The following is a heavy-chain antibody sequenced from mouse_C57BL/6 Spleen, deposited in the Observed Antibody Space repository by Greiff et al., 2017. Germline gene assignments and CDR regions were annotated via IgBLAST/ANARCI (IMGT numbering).Heavy chain of an antibody. CDR2: INYDGSST. V-gene: IGHV5-16*01. Sequence: EVQVVESEGGLVQPGSSLKLSCTASGFTFSDYYMAWVRQVPEKCLEWVANINYDGSSTYYLDSLKSRFIIARDNAKNILYLQMSSLKSEDTATYYCARDITLDYWGQGTSVTVSS. CDR3: ARDITLDY. CDR1: GFTFSDYY. J-gene: IGHJ4*01. D-gene: IGHD1-1*01.